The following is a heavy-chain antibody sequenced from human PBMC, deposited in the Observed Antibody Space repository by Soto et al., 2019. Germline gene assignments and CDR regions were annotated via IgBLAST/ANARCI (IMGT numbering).Heavy chain of an antibody. CDR1: GFTFDDYA. J-gene: IGHJ3*02. D-gene: IGHD1-26*01. CDR2: VSWNSGSI. Sequence: SLRLSCAASGFTFDDYAMHWVRQAPGKALEWVSGVSWNSGSIGYADSVKGRFTISRDNAKNSLYLQMNSLRAEDTALYYCAKESTVGATRAFDIWGQGTMVTVSS. CDR3: AKESTVGATRAFDI. V-gene: IGHV3-9*01.